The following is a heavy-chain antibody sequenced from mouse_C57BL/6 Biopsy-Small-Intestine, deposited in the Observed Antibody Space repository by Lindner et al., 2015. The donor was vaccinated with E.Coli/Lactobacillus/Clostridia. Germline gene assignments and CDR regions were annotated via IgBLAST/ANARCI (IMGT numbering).Heavy chain of an antibody. J-gene: IGHJ2*01. CDR1: GYAFNNSW. V-gene: IGHV1-82*01. Sequence: VQLQESGPELVKPGASVTISCKASGYAFNNSWMNWVRQRPGKGLEWIGRIYPGDGNRNYNGKFKDKATLTTAKSSSTAYMQLSSLTSEDSAVYFCVRYPYYYGSSFDYWGQGTTLTVSA. D-gene: IGHD1-1*01. CDR3: VRYPYYYGSSFDY. CDR2: IYPGDGNR.